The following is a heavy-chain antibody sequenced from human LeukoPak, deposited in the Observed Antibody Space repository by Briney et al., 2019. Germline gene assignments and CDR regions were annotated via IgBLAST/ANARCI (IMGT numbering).Heavy chain of an antibody. Sequence: SETLSLTCAVYGASFSGYYWSWIRQPPGKGLEWIGEINHSGSTNYNPSLKSRVTISVDTSKNQFSLKLSSVTAADTAMYYCAREYKRTWFGDLTSAPFDYWGQGTLVTVSS. V-gene: IGHV4-34*01. CDR3: AREYKRTWFGDLTSAPFDY. J-gene: IGHJ4*02. CDR1: GASFSGYY. CDR2: INHSGST. D-gene: IGHD3-10*01.